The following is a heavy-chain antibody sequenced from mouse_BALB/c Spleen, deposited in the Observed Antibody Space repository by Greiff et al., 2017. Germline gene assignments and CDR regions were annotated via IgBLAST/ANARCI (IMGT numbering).Heavy chain of an antibody. CDR1: GFTFSSYG. CDR3: AKLGAWAY. V-gene: IGHV5-17*02. CDR2: ISSGSSTI. Sequence: EVQLMESGGGLVQPGGSRKLSCAASGFTFSSYGMHWVLQAPEKGLEWVAYISSGSSTIYYADTVKGRFTITGDNPKNTLFLQMPSLRSEDTAMYYCAKLGAWAYWGQGTMVTVSA. J-gene: IGHJ3*01. D-gene: IGHD4-1*01.